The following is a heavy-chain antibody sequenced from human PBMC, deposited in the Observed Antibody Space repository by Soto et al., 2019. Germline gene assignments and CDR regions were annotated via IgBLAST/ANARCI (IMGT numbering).Heavy chain of an antibody. CDR1: GGSFSGYY. Sequence: SETLSLTCAVYGGSFSGYYWTWIRQPPGTGLEWIGEINHSGSTNYNPSLKSRVTISVDTSKNQFSLKLSSVTAADTAVYYCARVGRWLRLHFIESWFDPWGQGTLVTSPQ. V-gene: IGHV4-34*01. CDR2: INHSGST. D-gene: IGHD5-12*01. J-gene: IGHJ5*02. CDR3: ARVGRWLRLHFIESWFDP.